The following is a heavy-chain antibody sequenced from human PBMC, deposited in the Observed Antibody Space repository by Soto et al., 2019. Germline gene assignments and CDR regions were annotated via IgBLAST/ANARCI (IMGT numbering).Heavy chain of an antibody. Sequence: PGGSLILSCAASGFTFSSYAMSWVRQAPGKGLEWVSAISGSGGSTYYADSVKGRFTISRDNSKNTLYLQMNSLRAEDTAVYYCAKDGDTYYYDSSGYYLDYWGQGTLVTVSS. CDR1: GFTFSSYA. CDR2: ISGSGGST. V-gene: IGHV3-23*01. D-gene: IGHD3-22*01. J-gene: IGHJ4*02. CDR3: AKDGDTYYYDSSGYYLDY.